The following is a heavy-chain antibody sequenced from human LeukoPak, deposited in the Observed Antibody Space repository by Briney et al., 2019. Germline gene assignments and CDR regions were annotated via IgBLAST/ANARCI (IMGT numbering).Heavy chain of an antibody. CDR2: ISYDGSNK. D-gene: IGHD2-2*02. CDR1: GFTFSSYA. Sequence: GGSLRLSCAASGFTFSSYAMHWVRQAPGKGLEWVAVISYDGSNKYYADSVKGRFTISRDNSKNTLYLQMNSLRAEDTAVYYCARGGVVPAAIIYFDYWGQGTLVTVSS. J-gene: IGHJ4*02. V-gene: IGHV3-30-3*01. CDR3: ARGGVVPAAIIYFDY.